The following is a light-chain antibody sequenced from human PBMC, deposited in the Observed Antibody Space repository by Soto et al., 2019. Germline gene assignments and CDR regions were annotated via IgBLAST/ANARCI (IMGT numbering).Light chain of an antibody. Sequence: QSVLTQPASVSGSPGQSITISCTGTSSDVGGYNYVSWYQQHPGKVPKLMIYDVSNRPSGVSSRFSGSKSGNTASLTIFGLQAEDEADYYCSSYTSSSTVYVFGTGTKVTVL. CDR1: SSDVGGYNY. J-gene: IGLJ1*01. CDR3: SSYTSSSTVYV. CDR2: DVS. V-gene: IGLV2-14*01.